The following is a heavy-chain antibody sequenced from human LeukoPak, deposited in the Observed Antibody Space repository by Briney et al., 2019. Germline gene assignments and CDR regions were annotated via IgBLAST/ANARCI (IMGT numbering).Heavy chain of an antibody. D-gene: IGHD5-18*01. J-gene: IGHJ6*03. V-gene: IGHV3-23*01. CDR2: ISGSGGST. Sequence: GGSLRLSCAASGFTFSSYAMSWVRQAPGKGLEWVSAISGSGGSTYYADSVKGRFTISRDNSKNTLYLQMNSLRAEDTAVYYCAREARGYSYGWPYYYYMDVWGKGTTVTVSS. CDR3: AREARGYSYGWPYYYYMDV. CDR1: GFTFSSYA.